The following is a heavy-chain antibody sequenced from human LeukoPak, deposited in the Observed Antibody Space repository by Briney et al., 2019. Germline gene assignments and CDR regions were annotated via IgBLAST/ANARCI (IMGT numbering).Heavy chain of an antibody. J-gene: IGHJ4*02. D-gene: IGHD5-18*01. CDR2: ISGSGGST. CDR3: AKDMGIQLWLSDY. Sequence: PGGSLRLSCAASGFTFRSYAMSWVRQAPGKGLEWVSAISGSGGSTYYADSVKGRFTISRDNSKNTLYLQMNSLRAEDTAVYYCAKDMGIQLWLSDYWGQGTLVTVSS. V-gene: IGHV3-23*01. CDR1: GFTFRSYA.